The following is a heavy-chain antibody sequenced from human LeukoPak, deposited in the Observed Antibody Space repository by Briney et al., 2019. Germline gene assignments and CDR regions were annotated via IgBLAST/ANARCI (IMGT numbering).Heavy chain of an antibody. CDR1: GYSFTSYW. CDR3: ARHYPGGDYFIDY. D-gene: IGHD4-17*01. J-gene: IGHJ4*02. Sequence: PGESLKISCKGSGYSFTSYWIGWVRQMPGKGLEWVGIIYPDGSETRYSPSFQDQVTISADKSISTAYLQWSSLKASDTAMYYCARHYPGGDYFIDYWGQGTQVTVSS. V-gene: IGHV5-51*01. CDR2: IYPDGSET.